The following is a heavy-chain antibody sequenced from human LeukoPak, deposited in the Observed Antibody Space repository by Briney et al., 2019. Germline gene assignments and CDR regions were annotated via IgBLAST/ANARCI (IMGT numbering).Heavy chain of an antibody. D-gene: IGHD3-10*01. J-gene: IGHJ4*02. CDR1: GYTFTSYY. CDR3: ARGGSVRGAPVNY. CDR2: INPSGGST. V-gene: IGHV1-46*01. Sequence: ASVKVSCTASGYTFTSYYMHWVRQAPGQGLEWMGIINPSGGSTNYAQKFQGRVTPTRDTSTSTVYMELSSLRSEDTAVYYCARGGSVRGAPVNYWGQGTLVTVSS.